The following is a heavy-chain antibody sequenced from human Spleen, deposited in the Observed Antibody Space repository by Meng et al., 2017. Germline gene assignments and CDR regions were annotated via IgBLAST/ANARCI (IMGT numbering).Heavy chain of an antibody. CDR1: GFRVTDAW. CDR3: ATGAAAADH. J-gene: IGHJ4*02. V-gene: IGHV3-15*01. CDR2: INSNSDGGTT. D-gene: IGHD6-13*01. Sequence: GESLKISCVASGFRVTDAWMSWVRQAPGKGLEWVGRINSNSDGGTTDDAAPVKGRFTISRDDPKNTLYLQMNGLITEGTAVYFCATGAAAADHWGQGTLVTVSS.